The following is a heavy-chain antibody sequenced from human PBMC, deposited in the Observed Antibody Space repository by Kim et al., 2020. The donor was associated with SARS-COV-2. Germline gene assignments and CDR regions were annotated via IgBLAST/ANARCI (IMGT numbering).Heavy chain of an antibody. CDR2: ISGSGGST. CDR3: AKSPQAHIVLMVYAVYWYFDL. CDR1: GFTFSSYA. J-gene: IGHJ2*01. Sequence: GGSLRLSCAASGFTFSSYAMSWVRQAPGKGLEWVSAISGSGGSTYYADSVKGRFTISRDNSKNTLYLQMNSLRAEDTAVYYCAKSPQAHIVLMVYAVYWYFDLWGRGTLVTVSS. D-gene: IGHD2-8*01. V-gene: IGHV3-23*01.